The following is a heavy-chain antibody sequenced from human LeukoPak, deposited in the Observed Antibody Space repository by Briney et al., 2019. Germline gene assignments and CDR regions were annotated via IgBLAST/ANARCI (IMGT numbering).Heavy chain of an antibody. J-gene: IGHJ3*02. D-gene: IGHD3-16*02. CDR2: ISAYNGNT. V-gene: IGHV1-18*01. CDR3: ASEIRLGELSSPLDI. Sequence: ASVKVSCKASGYTFISYGISWVRQAPGQGLEWMGWISAYNGNTNYAQKLQGRVTMTTDTSTSTAYMELRSLRSDDTAVYYCASEIRLGELSSPLDIWGQGTMVTVSS. CDR1: GYTFISYG.